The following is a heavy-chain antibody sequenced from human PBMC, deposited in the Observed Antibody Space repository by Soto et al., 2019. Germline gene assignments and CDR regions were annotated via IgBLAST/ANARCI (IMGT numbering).Heavy chain of an antibody. D-gene: IGHD6-6*01. V-gene: IGHV3-30*04. CDR3: ARQGGSSGIWYFDY. Sequence: QVQLVESGGGVVQPGRSLRLSCAASGFTFSGYAMHWVRQAPGKGLEWVAATSYDENYKYYADSVKGRFTISRDNSKNTLFLQITSLRTEAKAVYYCARQGGSSGIWYFDYWGQGSRVTVSS. CDR2: TSYDENYK. J-gene: IGHJ4*02. CDR1: GFTFSGYA.